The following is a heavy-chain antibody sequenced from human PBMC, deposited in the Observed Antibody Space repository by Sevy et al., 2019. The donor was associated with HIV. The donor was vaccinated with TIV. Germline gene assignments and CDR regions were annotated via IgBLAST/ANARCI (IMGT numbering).Heavy chain of an antibody. J-gene: IGHJ4*02. Sequence: GGSLRLSCAASGFTFTSYAMSWVRQAPGKGLEWVSAISGSARSTYYADSVKGRFTISRDNSKNTLYLLMNSLRAEDTAVYYCAKDVHYYDSSGDYLNYFDYWGQGTLVTVSS. CDR2: ISGSARST. CDR3: AKDVHYYDSSGDYLNYFDY. D-gene: IGHD3-22*01. CDR1: GFTFTSYA. V-gene: IGHV3-23*01.